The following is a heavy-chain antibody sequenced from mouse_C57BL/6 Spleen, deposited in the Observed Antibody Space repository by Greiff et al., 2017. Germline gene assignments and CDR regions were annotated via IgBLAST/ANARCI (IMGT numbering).Heavy chain of an antibody. CDR1: GYAFSSSW. J-gene: IGHJ2*01. CDR3: AKFITAVVATGDY. CDR2: IYPGDGDT. D-gene: IGHD1-1*01. V-gene: IGHV1-82*01. Sequence: QVQLQQSGPELVKPGASVKISCKASGYAFSSSWMNWVKQRPGKGLEWIGRIYPGDGDTNYNGKVKGKATLTADRASSTAYMQLSSLTSEDSAVYFCAKFITAVVATGDYWGQGTTLTVSS.